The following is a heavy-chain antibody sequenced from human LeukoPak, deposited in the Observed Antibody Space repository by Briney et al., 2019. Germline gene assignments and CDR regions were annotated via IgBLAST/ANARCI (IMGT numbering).Heavy chain of an antibody. CDR1: GFTFSSYG. CDR3: AKDLPTTRLVVAVAGLASD. V-gene: IGHV3-30*18. CDR2: ISYDGSNK. J-gene: IGHJ4*02. D-gene: IGHD6-19*01. Sequence: GSLRLSCAASGFTFSSYGMHWVRQAPGKGLEWVAVISYDGSNKYYADSVKGRFTISRDNSKNTLYLQMNSLRAEDTAVYYCAKDLPTTRLVVAVAGLASDWGQGTLVTVSS.